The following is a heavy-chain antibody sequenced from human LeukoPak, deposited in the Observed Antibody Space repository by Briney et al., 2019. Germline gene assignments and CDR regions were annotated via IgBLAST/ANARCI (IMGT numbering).Heavy chain of an antibody. D-gene: IGHD2-15*01. CDR2: VNRNSGDA. CDR1: GYTFTGYY. CDR3: ARDIVATAGYCSGGSCYWYYYGMDV. V-gene: IGHV1-2*02. Sequence: AAVKVSCKTSGYTFTGYYMQWVRQAPGQGVEWMGWVNRNSGDAYYPQKFQGRGTMTRDTSISTAYMELSRLRSGDTAVYYCARDIVATAGYCSGGSCYWYYYGMDVWGQGTTVTVSS. J-gene: IGHJ6*02.